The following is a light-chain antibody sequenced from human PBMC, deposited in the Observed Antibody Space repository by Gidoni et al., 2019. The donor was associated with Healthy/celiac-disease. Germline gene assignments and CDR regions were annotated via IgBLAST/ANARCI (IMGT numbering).Light chain of an antibody. V-gene: IGLV2-23*02. Sequence: QSAPTQPASVSGSPRHSITISCTGTSSDVGSYNLVSWYQQHPGKAPKLMIYEVSKRPSGVSNRFSGSKSGNTASLTISGLQAEDEADYYCCSYAGSSTFLYVFGTGTKVTVL. CDR2: EVS. CDR3: CSYAGSSTFLYV. J-gene: IGLJ1*01. CDR1: SSDVGSYNL.